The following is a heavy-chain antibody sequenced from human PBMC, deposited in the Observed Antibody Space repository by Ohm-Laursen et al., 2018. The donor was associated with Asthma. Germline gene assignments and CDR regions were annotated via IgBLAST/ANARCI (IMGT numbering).Heavy chain of an antibody. CDR3: AKVRLGSNSHRRGMDV. J-gene: IGHJ6*02. CDR2: ISGSGGST. V-gene: IGHV3-23*01. D-gene: IGHD4-11*01. Sequence: SLRLSCAASGFTFSSYAMSWVRQAPGKGLEWVSAISGSGGSTYYADSVKGRFTISRDNSKNTLYLQMNSLRAEDTAVYYCAKVRLGSNSHRRGMDVWGQGTTVTVSS. CDR1: GFTFSSYA.